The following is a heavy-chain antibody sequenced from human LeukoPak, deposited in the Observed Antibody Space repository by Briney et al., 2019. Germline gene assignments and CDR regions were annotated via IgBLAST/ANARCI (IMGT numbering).Heavy chain of an antibody. D-gene: IGHD2-21*02. Sequence: ASVKVSCKASGGTFSSYAISWVRQAPGQGLEWMGGIIPIFGTANYAQKFQGRVTITADESTSTAYMELSSLRSEDTAVYYCAQTGIVVVTAILRGDYYYYYGMDVWGQGTTVTVSS. J-gene: IGHJ6*02. V-gene: IGHV1-69*13. CDR3: AQTGIVVVTAILRGDYYYYYGMDV. CDR1: GGTFSSYA. CDR2: IIPIFGTA.